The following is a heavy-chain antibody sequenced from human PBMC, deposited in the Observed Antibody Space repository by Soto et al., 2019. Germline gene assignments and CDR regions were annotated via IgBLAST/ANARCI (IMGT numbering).Heavy chain of an antibody. CDR1: GYDFTSYG. V-gene: IGHV1-18*01. CDR2: ISAYNGKR. J-gene: IGHJ3*02. D-gene: IGHD2-21*01. CDR3: DRGRIVASIHDAFEI. Sequence: QGQLLQSGDEVKKPGASVRVSCRASGYDFTSYGISWVRQAPGQGLEWVSWISAYNGKRDTAQKFQGRVNMTLDTSTDTAHMELGDLTSADTAVYYCDRGRIVASIHDAFEIWGQGTMVAVSS.